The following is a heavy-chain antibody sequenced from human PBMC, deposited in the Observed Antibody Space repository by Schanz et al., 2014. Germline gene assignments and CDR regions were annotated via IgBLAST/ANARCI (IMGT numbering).Heavy chain of an antibody. Sequence: EVQLVESGGGLVKPGGSLRLSCGASGFTFSNAGMTWVRKAKGKGLEWVGRVKSKADGGTTAYAAPVKGRFTISRDDSKNTLFLQINSLKTEDTAVYYCTTVDCSSPSCPPWGQGTLVTVSS. CDR3: TTVDCSSPSCPP. J-gene: IGHJ5*02. D-gene: IGHD2-2*01. CDR1: GFTFSNAG. V-gene: IGHV3-15*01. CDR2: VKSKADGGTT.